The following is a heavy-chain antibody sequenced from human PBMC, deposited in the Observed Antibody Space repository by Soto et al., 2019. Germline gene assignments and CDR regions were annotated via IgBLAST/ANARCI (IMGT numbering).Heavy chain of an antibody. CDR2: INTDGSGT. CDR3: AKGDDAFDI. J-gene: IGHJ3*02. Sequence: PGGSLRLSCAASGFTFSSYGMHWVRKAPGKGLVWVSRINTDGSGTSYADSVKGRFTISRDNSKNTLYLQMNSLRAEDTAVYYCAKGDDAFDIWGQGTMVTVSS. V-gene: IGHV3-74*01. CDR1: GFTFSSYG.